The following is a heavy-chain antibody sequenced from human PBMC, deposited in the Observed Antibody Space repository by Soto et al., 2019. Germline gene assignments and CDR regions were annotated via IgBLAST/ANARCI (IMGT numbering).Heavy chain of an antibody. CDR2: INTDGRIT. V-gene: IGHV3-74*01. CDR3: ARDTDGLHY. Sequence: GGFLRLSCAASGLIFSNYKMHWVRQAPGKGLVWVSRINTDGRITDYADSVKGRFTVSRDNPKNTLYLQMNSLRAEDTAVYYCARDTDGLHYWGQGTLVTVSS. J-gene: IGHJ4*02. CDR1: GLIFSNYK.